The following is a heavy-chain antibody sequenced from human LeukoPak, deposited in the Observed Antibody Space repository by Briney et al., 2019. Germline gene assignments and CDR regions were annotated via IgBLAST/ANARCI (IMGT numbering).Heavy chain of an antibody. Sequence: GGSLRLSCAASGFTFSSYWMQWVRQAPGKGLEWVANIKQGGSEKYYADSVKGRFIISRDNAKNALYLQMSSLRAEDTAIYYCARRYFDYWGQGTLVTVSS. V-gene: IGHV3-7*03. CDR1: GFTFSSYW. J-gene: IGHJ4*02. CDR3: ARRYFDY. CDR2: IKQGGSEK.